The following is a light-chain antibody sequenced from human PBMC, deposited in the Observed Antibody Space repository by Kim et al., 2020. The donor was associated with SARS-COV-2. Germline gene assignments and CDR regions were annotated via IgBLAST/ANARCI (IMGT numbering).Light chain of an antibody. J-gene: IGLJ2*01. CDR3: QVWDTSSDHHVV. CDR2: SDS. CDR1: NIVSKS. V-gene: IGLV3-21*04. Sequence: SYELTQPPSVSVAPGKTARITCGGNNIVSKSVHWYQQKPGQAPVLVMYSDSDRPSGIPERFSGSNSGNTATLTISRVEAGDEADYYCQVWDTSSDHHVVF.